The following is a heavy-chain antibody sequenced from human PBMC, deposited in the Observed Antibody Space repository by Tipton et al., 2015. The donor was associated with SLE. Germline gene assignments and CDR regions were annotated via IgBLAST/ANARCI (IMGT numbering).Heavy chain of an antibody. J-gene: IGHJ6*03. CDR2: IYYSGST. Sequence: TLSLTCTVSGGSISSYYWSWIRQPPGKGLEWIGYIYYSGSTNYNPSLKSPVTISVDTSKNQFSLKLSSVTAAATAVYYCARERSSTPYYSCYMDVWGKGPSVPVS. CDR1: GGSISSYY. V-gene: IGHV4-59*01. CDR3: ARERSSTPYYSCYMDV. D-gene: IGHD2-2*01.